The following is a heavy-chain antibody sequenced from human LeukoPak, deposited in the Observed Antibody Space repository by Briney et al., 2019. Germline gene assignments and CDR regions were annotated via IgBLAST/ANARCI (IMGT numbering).Heavy chain of an antibody. CDR3: AGPVAGIQVDY. CDR1: GFTFSDYY. V-gene: IGHV3-11*03. J-gene: IGHJ4*02. D-gene: IGHD6-19*01. CDR2: ISSSSSYT. Sequence: GGSLRLSCAASGFTFSDYYMSWIRQAPGKGLEWVSYISSSSSYTNYADSVKGRFTISRDNAKNSLYLQMNSLRAEDTAVYYCAGPVAGIQVDYWGQGTLVTVSS.